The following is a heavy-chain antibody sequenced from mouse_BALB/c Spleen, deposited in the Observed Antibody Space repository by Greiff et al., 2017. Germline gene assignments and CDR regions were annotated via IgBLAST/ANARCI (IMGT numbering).Heavy chain of an antibody. D-gene: IGHD2-3*01. Sequence: EVQGVESGGGLVKPGGSLKLSCAASGFTFSSYAMSWVRQTPEKRLEWVASISSGGSTYYPDSVKGRFTISRDNARNILYLQMSSLRSEDTAMYYCARQVYDGYPYYFDYWGQGTTLTVSS. CDR3: ARQVYDGYPYYFDY. V-gene: IGHV5-6-5*01. CDR2: ISSGGST. J-gene: IGHJ2*01. CDR1: GFTFSSYA.